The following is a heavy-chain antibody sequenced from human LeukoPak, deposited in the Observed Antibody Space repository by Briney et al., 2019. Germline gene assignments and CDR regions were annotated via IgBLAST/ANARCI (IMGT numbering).Heavy chain of an antibody. V-gene: IGHV1-69*04. Sequence: SVKVSCKASGGTFSSYAISWVRQAPGQGLEWMGRIIPILGIANYAQKFQGRVTITADKSTSTAYMELSSLRSEDTAVYYCAASLYSSSGTNAFDIWGQGTMVTVSS. CDR3: AASLYSSSGTNAFDI. CDR1: GGTFSSYA. D-gene: IGHD6-6*01. J-gene: IGHJ3*02. CDR2: IIPILGIA.